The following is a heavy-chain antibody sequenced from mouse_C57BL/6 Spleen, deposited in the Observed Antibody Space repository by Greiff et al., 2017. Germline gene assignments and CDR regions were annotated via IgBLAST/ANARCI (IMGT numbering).Heavy chain of an antibody. D-gene: IGHD1-1*01. CDR3: ASPGSSLAY. Sequence: EVKLVESGPELVKPGASVKMSCRASGYTFTDYNMHWVKQSHGKSLEWIGYINPNNGGTSYNQKFKGKATLTVNKSSSTAYMELRSLTSEDSAVYYCASPGSSLAYWGQGTLVTVSA. CDR2: INPNNGGT. J-gene: IGHJ3*01. CDR1: GYTFTDYN. V-gene: IGHV1-22*01.